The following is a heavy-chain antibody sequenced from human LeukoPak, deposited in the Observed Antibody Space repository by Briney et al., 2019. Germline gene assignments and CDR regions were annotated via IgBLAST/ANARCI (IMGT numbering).Heavy chain of an antibody. CDR2: INPNSGGT. V-gene: IGHV1-2*02. CDR1: GYTFTGYY. Sequence: ASVKVSCKASGYTFTGYYMHWVRQAPGQGLEWMGWINPNSGGTNYAQKFQGRVTMTRDTSISTAYMELSRLRSDDTAVYYCARVRHYDSSGYYYQGAFDIWGRGTMVTVSS. CDR3: ARVRHYDSSGYYYQGAFDI. D-gene: IGHD3-22*01. J-gene: IGHJ3*02.